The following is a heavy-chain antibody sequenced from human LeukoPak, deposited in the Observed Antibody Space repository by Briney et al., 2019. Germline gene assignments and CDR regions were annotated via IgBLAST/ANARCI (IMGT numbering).Heavy chain of an antibody. J-gene: IGHJ4*02. Sequence: GGSLRLSWAAAGFPFSNYWMHWVRQAPRNRLVWVSRVNSDGSTTNYADSVKGRFTISRDNAENTLYMRRNSLRPEDTAVYYCARGYYSSSRFDSWGQGTLVTVSS. CDR1: GFPFSNYW. CDR3: ARGYYSSSRFDS. D-gene: IGHD6-13*01. V-gene: IGHV3-74*01. CDR2: VNSDGSTT.